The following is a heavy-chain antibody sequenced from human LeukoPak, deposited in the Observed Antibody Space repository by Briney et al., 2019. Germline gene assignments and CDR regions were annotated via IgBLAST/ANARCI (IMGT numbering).Heavy chain of an antibody. CDR3: ARQGPNDAFDI. V-gene: IGHV3-74*01. J-gene: IGHJ3*02. CDR1: GFTFSSYW. Sequence: GGSLRLSCAASGFTFSSYWMHWVRRAPGKGLVWVSRINSDGSSTGCADSVKGRFSISRDNAKNTLYMQINSLRAEDTAVYYCARQGPNDAFDIWGQGTMVTVSS. CDR2: INSDGSST.